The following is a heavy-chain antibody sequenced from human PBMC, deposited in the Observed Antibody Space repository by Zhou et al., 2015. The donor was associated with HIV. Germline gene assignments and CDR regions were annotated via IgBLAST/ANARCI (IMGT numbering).Heavy chain of an antibody. Sequence: QVQLVQSGAEVKKPGSSVKVSCKASGGTFSSYAISWVRQAPGQGLEWMGGIIPIFGTANYAQKFQGRVTITADESTSTAYMELSSLRSEDTAVYYCASWSSYGSGSPEVDYYYGMDVWGQGTTVTVSS. CDR2: IIPIFGTA. CDR3: ASWSSYGSGSPEVDYYYGMDV. V-gene: IGHV1-69*01. D-gene: IGHD3-10*01. CDR1: GGTFSSYA. J-gene: IGHJ6*02.